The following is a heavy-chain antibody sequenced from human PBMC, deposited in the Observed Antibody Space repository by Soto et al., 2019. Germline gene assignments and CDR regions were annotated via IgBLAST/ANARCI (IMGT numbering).Heavy chain of an antibody. D-gene: IGHD1-1*01. CDR2: ISAYNGNT. CDR1: GYTFTSYG. CDR3: ARWKDNQYYYGMAF. J-gene: IGHJ6*02. V-gene: IGHV1-18*04. Sequence: SSVKVSCKASGYTFTSYGISWVRQAPGQGLEWMGWISAYNGNTNYAQKLQGRVTMTTDTSTSTAYMELRSLRSDDTAVYYCARWKDNQYYYGMAFWGQGNTVPVPS.